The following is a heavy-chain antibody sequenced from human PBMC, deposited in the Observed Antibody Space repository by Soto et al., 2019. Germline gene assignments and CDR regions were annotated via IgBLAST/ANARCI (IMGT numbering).Heavy chain of an antibody. D-gene: IGHD1-26*01. CDR2: INPNSGDT. J-gene: IGHJ6*02. V-gene: IGHV1-2*02. CDR1: GYTFTGYY. Sequence: ASVKVSCKASGYTFTGYYVHWVRQAPGQGLEWMGWINPNSGDTYLAQRFQGRVTMNRDTSIGTAYMELRGLTSDDTAKYYCAKGGAIVAAGTRVYLYNAMDVWGQGTTVTVSS. CDR3: AKGGAIVAAGTRVYLYNAMDV.